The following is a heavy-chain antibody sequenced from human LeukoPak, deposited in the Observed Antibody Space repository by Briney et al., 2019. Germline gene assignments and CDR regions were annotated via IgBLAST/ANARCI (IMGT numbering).Heavy chain of an antibody. Sequence: PGGSLRLSCTASGFTFGDYAMSWFRQAPGKGLEWVGFIRSKAYGGTTEYAASVKGRFTISRDDSKSIAYLQMNSLKTEDTAVYYCAKTGVLEMATILTFFDYWGQGTLVTVSS. CDR3: AKTGVLEMATILTFFDY. CDR1: GFTFGDYA. D-gene: IGHD5-24*01. V-gene: IGHV3-49*03. J-gene: IGHJ4*02. CDR2: IRSKAYGGTT.